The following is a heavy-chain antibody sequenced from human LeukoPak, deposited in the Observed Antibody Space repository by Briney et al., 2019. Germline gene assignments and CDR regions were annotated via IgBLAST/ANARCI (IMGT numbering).Heavy chain of an antibody. Sequence: GGSLRLSCAASGFTSSSYAMSWVRQAPGKGLEWVSAISGSGGSTYYADSVKGRFTISRDNSKNTLYLQMNSLRAEDTAVYYCAKDRGGSLSNTGDYWGQGTLVTVSS. J-gene: IGHJ4*02. CDR2: ISGSGGST. V-gene: IGHV3-23*01. CDR1: GFTSSSYA. CDR3: AKDRGGSLSNTGDY. D-gene: IGHD2-15*01.